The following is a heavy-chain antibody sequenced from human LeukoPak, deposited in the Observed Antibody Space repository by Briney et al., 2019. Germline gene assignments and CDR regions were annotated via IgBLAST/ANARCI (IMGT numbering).Heavy chain of an antibody. CDR3: ARDHRTYGGKAHSWFDP. J-gene: IGHJ5*02. V-gene: IGHV3-7*01. CDR2: IKQDGSEK. D-gene: IGHD4-23*01. Sequence: PGGSLRLSCAASGFTFSSYWMSWVRQAPGKGLEWVANIKQDGSEKYYVDSVKGRFTISRDNAKNSLYLQMDSLRAEDTAVYYCARDHRTYGGKAHSWFDPWGQGTLVTVSS. CDR1: GFTFSSYW.